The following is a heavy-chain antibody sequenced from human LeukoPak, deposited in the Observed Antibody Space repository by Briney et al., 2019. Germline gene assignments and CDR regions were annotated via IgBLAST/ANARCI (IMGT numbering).Heavy chain of an antibody. CDR3: ARYRLGELSPPFDY. D-gene: IGHD3-16*02. V-gene: IGHV3-21*01. CDR2: ISSSSSYI. CDR1: GFTFSSYS. J-gene: IGHJ4*02. Sequence: GGSLRLSCAASGFTFSSYSMNWVRQAPGKGLEWVSSISSSSSYIYYADSVKGRFTISRDNAKNSLYLQMNSLRAEDTAVYYCARYRLGELSPPFDYWGQGTLVAVSS.